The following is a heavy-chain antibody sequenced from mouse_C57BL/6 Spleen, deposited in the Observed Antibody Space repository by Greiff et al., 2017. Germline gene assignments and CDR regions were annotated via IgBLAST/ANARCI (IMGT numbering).Heavy chain of an antibody. Sequence: EVQLQESGPGLVKPSQSLSLTCSVTGYSITSGYYWNWIRQFPGNKLEWMGYISYDGSNNYNPSLKNRISITRDTSKNQFFLKLNSVTTEDTATYYCARVATMVKYWYFDVWVTGTTVTVSS. CDR3: ARVATMVKYWYFDV. V-gene: IGHV3-6*01. CDR1: GYSITSGYY. J-gene: IGHJ1*03. CDR2: ISYDGSN. D-gene: IGHD2-1*01.